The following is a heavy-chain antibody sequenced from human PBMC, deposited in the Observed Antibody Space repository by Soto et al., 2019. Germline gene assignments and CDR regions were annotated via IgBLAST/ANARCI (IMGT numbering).Heavy chain of an antibody. CDR2: ISYDGINK. CDR3: ARSRLRVLEWSGIDP. V-gene: IGHV3-30-3*01. Sequence: GGSLRLSCAASGFTFSSYSIHWVRQAPCKGLEWVAVISYDGINKYYADSVKGRFTISRDNSKNTLYLQMDSLRAEDTDVYYCARSRLRVLEWSGIDPSGQGTLLTVCS. D-gene: IGHD3-3*01. CDR1: GFTFSSYS. J-gene: IGHJ5*02.